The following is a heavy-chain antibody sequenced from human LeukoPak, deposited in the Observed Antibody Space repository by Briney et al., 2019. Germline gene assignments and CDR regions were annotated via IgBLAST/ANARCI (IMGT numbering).Heavy chain of an antibody. Sequence: GGSLRLSCAASGLTFSSHGFHWVRQAPGKGLEWVTFISLDGSKTSYADSVKGRFTFSRDDSKNTLYLEMNSLRAEDTAVYYCARDRAVSWFDSWGLGTLATVSS. CDR3: ARDRAVSWFDS. D-gene: IGHD3-10*01. CDR2: ISLDGSKT. CDR1: GLTFSSHG. V-gene: IGHV3-33*05. J-gene: IGHJ5*01.